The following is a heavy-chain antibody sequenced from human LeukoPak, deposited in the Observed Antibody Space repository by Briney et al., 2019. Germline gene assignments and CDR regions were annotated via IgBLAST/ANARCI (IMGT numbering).Heavy chain of an antibody. CDR3: VISYVLGRDGYFDP. CDR2: IRNKANSYTT. CDR1: VFSFSGFSLSDHY. D-gene: IGHD3-10*01. Sequence: GGSLRLSCAASVFSFSGFSLSDHYMDWVRQAPGKGLEWVGRIRNKANSYTTEYAASVRGRFTISRDDSKTSLYLQMNSLTTEDTAVYDCVISYVLGRDGYFDPRGQGTLVTVSS. J-gene: IGHJ5*02. V-gene: IGHV3-72*01.